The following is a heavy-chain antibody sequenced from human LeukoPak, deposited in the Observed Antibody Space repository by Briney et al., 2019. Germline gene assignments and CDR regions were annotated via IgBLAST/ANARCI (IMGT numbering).Heavy chain of an antibody. CDR3: TTVFIGHYSSGWYY. V-gene: IGHV3-15*01. D-gene: IGHD6-19*01. J-gene: IGHJ4*02. CDR1: GFTFSNAW. Sequence: GGSLRLSCAASGFTFSNAWMSLVRQAPGKGLEWVGRIKSKTDGGTTDYAAPVKGRFTISRDDSKNTLYLQMNSLKTEDTAVYYCTTVFIGHYSSGWYYWGQGTLVTVSS. CDR2: IKSKTDGGTT.